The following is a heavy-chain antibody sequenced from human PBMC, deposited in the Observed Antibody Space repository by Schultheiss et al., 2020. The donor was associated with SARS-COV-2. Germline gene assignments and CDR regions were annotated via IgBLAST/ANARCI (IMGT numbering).Heavy chain of an antibody. CDR3: AKSNDRIAAASVDF. CDR2: ISSSGSTI. J-gene: IGHJ4*02. D-gene: IGHD6-13*01. CDR1: GFTFSDYY. Sequence: GGSLRLSCAASGFTFSDYYMSWIRQAPGKGLEWVSYISSSGSTIYYADSVKGRFTISRDNAKNSLYLQMNSLRAEDTAVYYCAKSNDRIAAASVDFWGLGTLVTVSS. V-gene: IGHV3-11*01.